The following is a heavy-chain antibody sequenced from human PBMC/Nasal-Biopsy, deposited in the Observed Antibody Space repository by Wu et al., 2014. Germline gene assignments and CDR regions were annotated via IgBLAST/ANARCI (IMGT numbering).Heavy chain of an antibody. CDR3: ARASGSFDY. J-gene: IGHJ4*02. V-gene: IGHV3-48*03. CDR1: GSSYE. Sequence: LRLSCADSGSSYEMNWVRQAPGKGLEWVSYISSSGTTTYYADSVKGRFTISRDNAKNTLYLQMNSLRAEDTAVYYCARASGSFDYWGQGTLVTVSS. CDR2: ISSSGTTT.